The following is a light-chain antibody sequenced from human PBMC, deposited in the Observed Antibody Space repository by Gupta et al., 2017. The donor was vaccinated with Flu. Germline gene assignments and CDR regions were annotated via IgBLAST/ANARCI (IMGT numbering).Light chain of an antibody. CDR3: QHEGSSPIT. V-gene: IGKV3-20*01. CDR1: QSVRSSY. J-gene: IGKJ3*01. Sequence: GERATLSCRASQSVRSSYLAWYQQKPGQAPRLLIYGASSRATGIPDRFSGSGSGTEFTLTISRLEPEDFAVYYCQHEGSSPITFGHGTKVDIK. CDR2: GAS.